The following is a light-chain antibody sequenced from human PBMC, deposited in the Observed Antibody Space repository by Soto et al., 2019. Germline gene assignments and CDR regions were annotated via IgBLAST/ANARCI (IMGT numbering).Light chain of an antibody. CDR1: SSDVGGYNH. Sequence: QSALTQPASVSGSPGQSITISCTGTSSDVGGYNHVSWYQQHPGKAPKLMIYDVNNRPSGVSNRFSGSKSGNTASLTISGLQADDEADYYCSSYASSSTLLVGGGTKLTVL. CDR2: DVN. CDR3: SSYASSSTLL. V-gene: IGLV2-14*03. J-gene: IGLJ2*01.